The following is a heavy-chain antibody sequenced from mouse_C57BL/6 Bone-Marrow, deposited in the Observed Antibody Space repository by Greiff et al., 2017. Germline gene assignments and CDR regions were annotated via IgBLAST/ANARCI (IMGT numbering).Heavy chain of an antibody. D-gene: IGHD2-4*01. CDR2: ISDGGSYT. V-gene: IGHV5-4*03. J-gene: IGHJ4*01. CDR3: ARHYDYDVYAMDY. CDR1: GFTFSSYA. Sequence: DVKLVESGGGLVKPGGSLKLSCAASGFTFSSYAMSWVRQTPEKRLEWVATISDGGSYTYYPDNVKGRFTISRDNAKNNLYLQMSHLKSEDTAMYYCARHYDYDVYAMDYWGQGTSGTVSS.